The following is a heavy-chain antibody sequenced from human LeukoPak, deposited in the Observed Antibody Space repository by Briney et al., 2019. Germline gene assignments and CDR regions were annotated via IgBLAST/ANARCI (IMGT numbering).Heavy chain of an antibody. V-gene: IGHV3-9*01. CDR2: ISWNSGSI. CDR3: ARDDPYFFDY. J-gene: IGHJ4*02. Sequence: GGSLRLSCAASGFTFDDYAMHWVRQAPGKGLEWVSGISWNSGSIGYADSVKGRFTISRDNAKNSLYLQMNSLRAEDTALYYCARDDPYFFDYWGQGTLVTVSS. CDR1: GFTFDDYA.